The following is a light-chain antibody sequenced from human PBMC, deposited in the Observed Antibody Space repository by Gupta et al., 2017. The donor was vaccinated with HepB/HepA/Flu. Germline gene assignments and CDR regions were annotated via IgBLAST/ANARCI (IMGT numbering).Light chain of an antibody. Sequence: QSALTQPASVSGSPGQSIPISCTGTSSDVGGYNYVSWYQQHTGKAPKLIIYDVGNRPSGVSNRFSGSKSGNTASLTISGLQPDDESDYYCSSYTNSGTLVFGGGTKLTV. CDR2: DVG. J-gene: IGLJ3*02. V-gene: IGLV2-14*03. CDR1: SSDVGGYNY. CDR3: SSYTNSGTLV.